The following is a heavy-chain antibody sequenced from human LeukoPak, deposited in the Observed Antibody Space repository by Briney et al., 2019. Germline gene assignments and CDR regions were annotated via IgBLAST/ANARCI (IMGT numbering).Heavy chain of an antibody. V-gene: IGHV4-39*07. J-gene: IGHJ3*02. CDR2: IYYSGST. CDR1: GGSISSSSYY. Sequence: PSETLSLTCTVSGGSISSSSYYWGWIRQPPGKGLEWIGSIYYSGSTYYNPSLKSRVTISVETSKNQFSLKLSSVTAADTAVYYCAGGTAMPYAFDIWGQGTMVTVSS. CDR3: AGGTAMPYAFDI. D-gene: IGHD5-18*01.